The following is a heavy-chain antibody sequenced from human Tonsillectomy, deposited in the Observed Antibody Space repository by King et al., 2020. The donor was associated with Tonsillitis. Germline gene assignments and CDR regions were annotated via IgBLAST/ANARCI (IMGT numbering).Heavy chain of an antibody. CDR1: GGTFSTFA. CDR2: KVPMFGIE. V-gene: IGHV1-69*15. Sequence: QLVQSGAEVKKPGSSVKVSCKSPGGTFSTFAISWVRQAPGQGLEWMGTKVPMFGIENYAQKFQGRLTITADESTSTAYMELRRLRSEDTAVYYCAGEGLPGGDYWGQGTPVTVSS. CDR3: AGEGLPGGDY. J-gene: IGHJ4*02. D-gene: IGHD2-21*02.